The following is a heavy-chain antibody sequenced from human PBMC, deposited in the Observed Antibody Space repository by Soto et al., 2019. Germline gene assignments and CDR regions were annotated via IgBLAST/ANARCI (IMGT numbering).Heavy chain of an antibody. D-gene: IGHD3-10*01. V-gene: IGHV3-9*01. J-gene: IGHJ4*02. CDR3: AKDGGSGAGSYYLFDY. Sequence: EVQLVESGGGLVQPGRSLRLSCAASGFTFDDYAMHWVRQAPGKGLEWVSGIGWNSENIGYTDSVKGRFTVSRDNAKNSLYLQMNSLRADDTAMYYCAKDGGSGAGSYYLFDYWGQGIPVTVSS. CDR2: IGWNSENI. CDR1: GFTFDDYA.